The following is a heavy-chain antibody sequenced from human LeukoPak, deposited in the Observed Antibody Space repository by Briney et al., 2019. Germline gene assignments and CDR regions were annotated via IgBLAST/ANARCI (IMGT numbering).Heavy chain of an antibody. D-gene: IGHD5-24*01. J-gene: IGHJ4*02. CDR3: ARGWVPGMATMNLPPLH. Sequence: GASVKVSCKASGGTFSSYAISWVRQAPGQGLEWMGGIIPIFGTANYAQKFQGRVTITADESTSTAYMELSSLRSEDTAVYYCARGWVPGMATMNLPPLHWGQGTLVTVSS. CDR2: IIPIFGTA. V-gene: IGHV1-69*13. CDR1: GGTFSSYA.